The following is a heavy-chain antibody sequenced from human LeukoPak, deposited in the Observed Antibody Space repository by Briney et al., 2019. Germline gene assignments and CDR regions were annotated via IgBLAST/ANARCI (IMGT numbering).Heavy chain of an antibody. CDR3: ARVDGGGWVDY. CDR2: INSDGSSA. D-gene: IGHD6-19*01. V-gene: IGHV3-74*01. J-gene: IGHJ4*02. Sequence: PGGSLRLSCAASGFIFSNYWMHWVRQAPGKGLVWVSRINSDGSSATYADSVKGRFTISRDNAKSTLSLQMRSLRDEDTAVYYCARVDGGGWVDYWGQGNLVTVSS. CDR1: GFIFSNYW.